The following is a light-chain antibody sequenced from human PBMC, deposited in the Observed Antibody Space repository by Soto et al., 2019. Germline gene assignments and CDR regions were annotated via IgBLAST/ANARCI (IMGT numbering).Light chain of an antibody. CDR3: QQRTNWATYT. Sequence: EIVLTQSPATLSLSPGERATLSCRASQGVTSYLAWYQQKPGQAPRLLIYDASNRATGIPARFSGSGSGTDFSLTISSLEPEDFAVYYCQQRTNWATYTFGQGTKLEIK. CDR1: QGVTSY. V-gene: IGKV3-11*01. J-gene: IGKJ2*01. CDR2: DAS.